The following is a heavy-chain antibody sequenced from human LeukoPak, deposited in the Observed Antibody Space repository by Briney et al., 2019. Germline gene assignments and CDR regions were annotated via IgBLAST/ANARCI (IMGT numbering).Heavy chain of an antibody. Sequence: PGGSLRLSCAASGFTFSSYAMTWVRQAPGKGLEWVSAISGSGDIAYYADSVKGRFTISRDNSKNTLFLQMDSLRVEDTAVHYCARPGRDRIAAVGLFDYWGQGTLVTVPS. CDR3: ARPGRDRIAAVGLFDY. J-gene: IGHJ4*02. D-gene: IGHD6-13*01. V-gene: IGHV3-23*01. CDR2: ISGSGDIA. CDR1: GFTFSSYA.